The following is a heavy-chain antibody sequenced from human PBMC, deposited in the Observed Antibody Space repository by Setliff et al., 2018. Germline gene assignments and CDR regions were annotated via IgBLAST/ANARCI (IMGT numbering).Heavy chain of an antibody. CDR3: ARAHTWSLPNDNSGYPGWFDP. D-gene: IGHD3-22*01. J-gene: IGHJ5*02. V-gene: IGHV4-38-2*01. Sequence: KTSETLSLTCAVSGFSISSGYYWGWIRQPPGKGLEWIVNIHHSGKAYYNPSLKSRVTMSVDTSKNHVSLKLSPVTAADTAVYYCARAHTWSLPNDNSGYPGWFDPWGQGTLVTVSS. CDR2: IHHSGKA. CDR1: GFSISSGYY.